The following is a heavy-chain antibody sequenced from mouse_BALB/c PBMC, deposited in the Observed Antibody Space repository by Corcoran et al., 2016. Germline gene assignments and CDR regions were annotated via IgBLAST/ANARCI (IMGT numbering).Heavy chain of an antibody. Sequence: QIQLVQSGPELKKPGETVKISCKASGYTFTNYGMNWVKQAPGKGLKWMGWINTYTGEPTYADDFKGRFAFSLETSASTAYLQINNLKNEDTATYFCARDYGSSRGRDYWGQGTTLTVSS. V-gene: IGHV9-3-1*01. CDR3: ARDYGSSRGRDY. J-gene: IGHJ2*01. D-gene: IGHD1-1*01. CDR1: GYTFTNYG. CDR2: INTYTGEP.